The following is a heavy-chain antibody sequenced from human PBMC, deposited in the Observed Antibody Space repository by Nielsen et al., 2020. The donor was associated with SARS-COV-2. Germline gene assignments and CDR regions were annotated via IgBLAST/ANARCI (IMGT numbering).Heavy chain of an antibody. CDR2: ISGDSYYI. V-gene: IGHV3-21*01. J-gene: IGHJ4*02. CDR3: VRVRDDGYYYDTGPFDY. Sequence: GGSLRLSCAGSGFTFSNYSMNWVRQAPGKGLEWVASISGDSYYIYHSDSVKGRFTISRDNARDTVYLQMNSLSAEDTAVYYCVRVRDDGYYYDTGPFDYWGQGALVTVSS. D-gene: IGHD3-22*01. CDR1: GFTFSNYS.